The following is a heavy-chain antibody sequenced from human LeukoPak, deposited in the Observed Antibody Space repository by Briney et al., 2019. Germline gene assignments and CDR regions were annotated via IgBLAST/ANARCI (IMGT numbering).Heavy chain of an antibody. CDR1: GFTFSSYE. V-gene: IGHV3-48*03. Sequence: GGSLRLSCAASGFTFSSYEMNWVRQAPGKGLEWVSYSSGSGNTLYYADSVKGRFTISRDNAKNSLYLQMNSLRDEDTAVYYCARAFGLTDYWGQGTLVTVSS. D-gene: IGHD3/OR15-3a*01. CDR2: SSGSGNTL. J-gene: IGHJ4*02. CDR3: ARAFGLTDY.